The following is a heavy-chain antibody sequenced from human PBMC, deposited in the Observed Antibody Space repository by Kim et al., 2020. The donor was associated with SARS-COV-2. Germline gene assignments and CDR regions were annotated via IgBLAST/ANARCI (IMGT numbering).Heavy chain of an antibody. CDR3: ATDLVGATNLGWDY. V-gene: IGHV1-24*01. Sequence: ASVKVSCKVSGYTLTELSMHWVRQAPGKGLEWMGGFDPEDGETIYAQKFQGRVTMTEDTSTDTAYMELSSLRSEDTAVYYCATDLVGATNLGWDYWGQGTLVTVSS. CDR2: FDPEDGET. J-gene: IGHJ4*02. CDR1: GYTLTELS. D-gene: IGHD1-26*01.